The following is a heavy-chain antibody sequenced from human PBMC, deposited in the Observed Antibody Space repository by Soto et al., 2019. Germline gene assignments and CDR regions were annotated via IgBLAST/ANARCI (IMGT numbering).Heavy chain of an antibody. D-gene: IGHD3-22*01. V-gene: IGHV3-30-3*01. Sequence: GGSLRLSCAASGFTFSSYAMHWVRQAPGKGLEWLAVISYDGSNKYYADSVKGRFTISRDNSKNTLYLQMNSLRAEDTAVYYCARDSNYYDSSGYWAGDAFDIWGQGTMVTVSS. CDR3: ARDSNYYDSSGYWAGDAFDI. CDR1: GFTFSSYA. CDR2: ISYDGSNK. J-gene: IGHJ3*02.